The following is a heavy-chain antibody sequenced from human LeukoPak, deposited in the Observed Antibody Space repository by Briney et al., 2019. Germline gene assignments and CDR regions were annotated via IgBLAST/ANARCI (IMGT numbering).Heavy chain of an antibody. Sequence: GGSLRLPCAASGFTFSSYSMNWVRQAPGKGLEWVSYISSSSSTIYYADSVKGRFTISRDNAKNSLYLQMNSLRAEDTAVYYCARDFTMVRGAKTGFDYWGQGTLVTVSS. V-gene: IGHV3-48*04. CDR1: GFTFSSYS. CDR2: ISSSSSTI. J-gene: IGHJ4*02. CDR3: ARDFTMVRGAKTGFDY. D-gene: IGHD3-10*01.